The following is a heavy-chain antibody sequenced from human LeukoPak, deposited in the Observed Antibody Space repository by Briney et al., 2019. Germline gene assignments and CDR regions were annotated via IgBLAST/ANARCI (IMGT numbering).Heavy chain of an antibody. V-gene: IGHV3-21*01. Sequence: GGSLRLSCAASGFTFSSYSMNWVRQAPGKGLEWVSSISSSSSYIYYADSVKGRFTISRDNAKNSLYLQKNSLRAEDTSVYYCAIDFDIVVVPFAKHWGQGTLVTVSS. CDR1: GFTFSSYS. CDR3: AIDFDIVVVPFAKH. D-gene: IGHD2-2*01. J-gene: IGHJ4*02. CDR2: ISSSSSYI.